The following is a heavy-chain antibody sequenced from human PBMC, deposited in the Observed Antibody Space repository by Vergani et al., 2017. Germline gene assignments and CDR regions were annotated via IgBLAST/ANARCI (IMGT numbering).Heavy chain of an antibody. CDR2: INDIGTT. CDR1: GGSFSVYY. D-gene: IGHD5-12*01. CDR3: ARFRGPDIVGTAFDH. J-gene: IGHJ4*02. Sequence: QVQLQQWGAGLLKPSEILSLTCGVHGGSFSVYYWSWIRQSPGKGLEWIGAINDIGTTNYNPSLRSRVTISVDTSKTQFSLRLNSVTAADTAVYFCARFRGPDIVGTAFDHWAQGTLVTVSS. V-gene: IGHV4-34*01.